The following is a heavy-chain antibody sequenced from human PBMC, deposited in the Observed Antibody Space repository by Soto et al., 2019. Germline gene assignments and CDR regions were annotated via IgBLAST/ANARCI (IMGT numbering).Heavy chain of an antibody. CDR3: ASGGIAVRGADY. Sequence: QVQLQESGPGLVKPSQTLSLTCTVSGGSISSGDYYWSWIRQPPGKGLGWIGYIYYSGSTYYNPSLKIRVTISVDTSENQFSLKLSSVTAADTAVYDCASGGIAVRGADYWGQGTLGIVSS. D-gene: IGHD6-19*01. CDR1: GGSISSGDYY. J-gene: IGHJ4*02. CDR2: IYYSGST. V-gene: IGHV4-30-4*01.